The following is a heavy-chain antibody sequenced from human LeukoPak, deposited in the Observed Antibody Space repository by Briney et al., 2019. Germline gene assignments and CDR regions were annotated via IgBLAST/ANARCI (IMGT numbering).Heavy chain of an antibody. D-gene: IGHD2-15*01. V-gene: IGHV3-23*01. CDR3: AKDQGQVVGPFDY. CDR2: ISGSGGST. J-gene: IGHJ4*02. Sequence: GGSLRLSCAASGFTFSSYAMSWVRQAPGKGLEWVSAISGSGGSTYYADSVKGRFTISRDNSKNTLYLQLNSLRAEDTAVYYCAKDQGQVVGPFDYWGQGTLVTVSS. CDR1: GFTFSSYA.